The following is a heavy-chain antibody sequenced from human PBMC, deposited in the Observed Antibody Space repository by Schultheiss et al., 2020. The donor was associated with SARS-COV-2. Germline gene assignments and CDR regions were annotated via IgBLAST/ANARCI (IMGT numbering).Heavy chain of an antibody. CDR3: ARGEYYDSSGLGY. Sequence: GGSLRLSCAASGFTFSSYAMHWVRQAPGKGLEWVAVIWYDGSNKYYADSVKGRFTISRDNSKNTLYLQMNSLRAEDTAVYYCARGEYYDSSGLGYWGQGTLVTVSS. D-gene: IGHD3-22*01. CDR1: GFTFSSYA. CDR2: IWYDGSNK. V-gene: IGHV3-30*07. J-gene: IGHJ4*02.